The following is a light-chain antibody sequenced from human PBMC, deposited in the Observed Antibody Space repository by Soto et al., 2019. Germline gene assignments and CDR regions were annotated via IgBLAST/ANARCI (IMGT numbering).Light chain of an antibody. CDR2: FGS. J-gene: IGKJ5*01. CDR1: RSLLYNNTYNY. Sequence: EIVMTQPPLTLPVTPGEPSSLSCRYSRSLLYNNTYNYLDWYVQKPGQSPELLIYFGSNRAPGVPDRFSGSGSGTDFTLKINRVEAEDVGTYYCMQALQSLTFGQGTRLEIK. CDR3: MQALQSLT. V-gene: IGKV2-28*01.